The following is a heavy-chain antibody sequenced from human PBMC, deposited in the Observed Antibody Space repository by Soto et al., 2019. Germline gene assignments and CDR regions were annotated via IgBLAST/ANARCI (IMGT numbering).Heavy chain of an antibody. Sequence: QVQLVESGGGVVQPGRSLRLSCAASGFTFSSYGMHWVRQAPGKGLEWVAVISYDGSNKYYADSVKGRFTISRDNSKNTLYLQMNSLRAEDTAVYYCAKDRCSSTSCSHGGNYWGQGTLVTVSS. J-gene: IGHJ4*02. V-gene: IGHV3-30*18. D-gene: IGHD2-2*01. CDR1: GFTFSSYG. CDR3: AKDRCSSTSCSHGGNY. CDR2: ISYDGSNK.